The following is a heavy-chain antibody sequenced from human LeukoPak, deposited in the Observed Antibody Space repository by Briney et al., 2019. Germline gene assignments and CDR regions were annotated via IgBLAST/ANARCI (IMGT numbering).Heavy chain of an antibody. J-gene: IGHJ4*02. CDR1: GFTFSSYE. V-gene: IGHV3-64D*06. Sequence: SGGSLRLSCAASGFTFSSYEMNWVRQAPGKGLQYVSAISSDGGGTYYADSVKGRFTISRDNSKNTLSLEMTSLRVEDTAVYYCVKGFTYSRDVFEYWGQGTLVTVSS. CDR2: ISSDGGGT. D-gene: IGHD5-18*01. CDR3: VKGFTYSRDVFEY.